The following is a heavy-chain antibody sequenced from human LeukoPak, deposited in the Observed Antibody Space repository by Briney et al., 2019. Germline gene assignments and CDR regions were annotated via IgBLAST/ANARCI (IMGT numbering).Heavy chain of an antibody. CDR2: IRRKASGGAI. V-gene: IGHV3-49*03. Sequence: GGSLRLSCTTSGFNFADEALSWFRQAPGKGLEWVGFIRRKASGGAIEYAASVKGRFTISRDDSNGNAYLQMNSLKTEDTAVYYCSRAQSGSGLGYWGQGTLVTVSS. D-gene: IGHD1-26*01. CDR1: GFNFADEA. J-gene: IGHJ4*02. CDR3: SRAQSGSGLGY.